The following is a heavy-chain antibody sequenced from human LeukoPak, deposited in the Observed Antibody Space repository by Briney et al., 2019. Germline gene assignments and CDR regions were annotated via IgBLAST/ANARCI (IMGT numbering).Heavy chain of an antibody. Sequence: GGSLRLSCAASGFTFSTYSMSWVRQAPGKGLEWVANIKQDGSEKYYVDSVKGRFTISRDNAKNSLYLQMNSLRAEDTAVYYCARESAMVWAIDYWGQGTLVTVPS. CDR2: IKQDGSEK. V-gene: IGHV3-7*01. CDR3: ARESAMVWAIDY. J-gene: IGHJ4*02. CDR1: GFTFSTYS. D-gene: IGHD5-18*01.